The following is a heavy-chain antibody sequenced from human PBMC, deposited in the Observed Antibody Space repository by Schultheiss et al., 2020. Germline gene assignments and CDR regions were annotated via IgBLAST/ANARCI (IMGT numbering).Heavy chain of an antibody. CDR3: AREGSSGVYFDY. CDR2: INHSGST. J-gene: IGHJ4*02. CDR1: GGSFSGYY. D-gene: IGHD6-25*01. V-gene: IGHV4-34*01. Sequence: SETLSLTCAVYGGSFSGYYWSWIRQPPGKGLEWIGEINHSGSTNYNPSLKSRVTISVDTSKNQFSLKLSSVTAADTAVYYCAREGSSGVYFDYWGQGTLVTVSS.